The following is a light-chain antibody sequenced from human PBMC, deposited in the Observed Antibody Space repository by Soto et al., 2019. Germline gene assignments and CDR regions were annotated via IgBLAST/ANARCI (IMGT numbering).Light chain of an antibody. CDR1: QSVSRSY. CDR2: GAS. J-gene: IGKJ4*01. Sequence: ETELTQSPGTLSLSPGERATLSCRASQSVSRSYLAWYQQKPGQAPRLLIYGASSRASGIPDRFSGSGSGTDFTLTISRLEPEDFAVYYCQQYGNSPQTFGGGTKV. V-gene: IGKV3-20*01. CDR3: QQYGNSPQT.